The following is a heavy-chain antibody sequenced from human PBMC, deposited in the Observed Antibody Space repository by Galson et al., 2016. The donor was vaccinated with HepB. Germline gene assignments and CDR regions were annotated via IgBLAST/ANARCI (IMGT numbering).Heavy chain of an antibody. CDR3: TRHRRGQQDH. CDR2: IFNIGIT. CDR1: GGSVSTYY. J-gene: IGHJ4*02. Sequence: QVQLQESGPGLVKPSETLSLTCAVSGGSVSTYYWSWIRLAPGKGLEWIGYIFNIGITNYNPSLKSRVSGSVDTSKHQFSLKMSPVTAADTAVYYCTRHRRGQQDHWGQGTLVTVSP. V-gene: IGHV4-59*08. D-gene: IGHD2-2*01.